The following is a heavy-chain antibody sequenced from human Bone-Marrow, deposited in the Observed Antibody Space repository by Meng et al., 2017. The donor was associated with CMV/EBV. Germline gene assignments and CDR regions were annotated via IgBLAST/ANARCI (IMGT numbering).Heavy chain of an antibody. CDR2: INSDGSST. CDR1: GFTFSSYW. J-gene: IGHJ6*02. D-gene: IGHD3-10*01. V-gene: IGHV3-74*01. CDR3: ARARYYGSGIAGMDV. Sequence: GESLKISCAASGFTFSSYWMHWVRQAPGKGLVWVSRINSDGSSTSYADSVKGRFTISRDNAKNTLYLQMNSLRAEDTAVYYCARARYYGSGIAGMDVWGQGTTVTV.